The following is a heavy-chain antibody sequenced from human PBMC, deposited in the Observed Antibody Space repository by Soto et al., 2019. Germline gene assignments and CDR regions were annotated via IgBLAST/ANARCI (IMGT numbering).Heavy chain of an antibody. CDR2: ISAGGDT. CDR1: VFVFSDYA. Sequence: PGGSLRLSCVSSVFVFSDYAMSCVRHSPGKWLEWVSAISAGGDTYYADSVKGRFTVSRANSKNTLYLQMNSLRAKDTAIYYCANVPICGGGSSCYTEGFDAWGQGTLVTVSS. V-gene: IGHV3-23*01. D-gene: IGHD2-21*01. CDR3: ANVPICGGGSSCYTEGFDA. J-gene: IGHJ4*02.